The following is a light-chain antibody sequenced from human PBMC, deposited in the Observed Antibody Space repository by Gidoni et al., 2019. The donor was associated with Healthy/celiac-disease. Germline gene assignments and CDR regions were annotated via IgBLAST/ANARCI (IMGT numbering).Light chain of an antibody. CDR2: KAS. CDR1: QSISSW. V-gene: IGKV1-5*03. Sequence: DIQMTQSPSTLSASVGDRVTITCRASQSISSWLAWYQQKPGKAPNLLIYKASSLESGVPSRFSGSGSGTEFPLTISRLQPDDFATYYRQQYNSYSLTFGGGTKVEIK. CDR3: QQYNSYSLT. J-gene: IGKJ4*01.